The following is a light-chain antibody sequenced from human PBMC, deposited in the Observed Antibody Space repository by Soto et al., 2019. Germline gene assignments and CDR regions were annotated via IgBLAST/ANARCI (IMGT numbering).Light chain of an antibody. Sequence: QSALTQPRSVSGSPGQSVTISCTGTSSDVGGYNYVSWYQQHPGKAPKLMIYDVSKRPSGVPDRFSGSKSSNTASLTISGLQAEDEADYYYCSYAGSYTSVVFGGGTKLTVL. CDR2: DVS. J-gene: IGLJ2*01. V-gene: IGLV2-11*01. CDR1: SSDVGGYNY. CDR3: CSYAGSYTSVV.